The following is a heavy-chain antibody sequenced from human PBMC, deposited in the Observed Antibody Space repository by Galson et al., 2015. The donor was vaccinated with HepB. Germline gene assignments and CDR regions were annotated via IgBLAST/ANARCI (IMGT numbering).Heavy chain of an antibody. Sequence: LRLSCAASGFTFSSYSMNWVRQAPGKGLEWVSSISSSSSYIYYADTVKGRFTISRDNAKNSLYLQMNSLRAEDTAVYYCARGTIDLVVVAANNWFDPWGQGTLVTVAS. CDR2: ISSSSSYI. D-gene: IGHD2-15*01. CDR3: ARGTIDLVVVAANNWFDP. J-gene: IGHJ5*02. CDR1: GFTFSSYS. V-gene: IGHV3-21*01.